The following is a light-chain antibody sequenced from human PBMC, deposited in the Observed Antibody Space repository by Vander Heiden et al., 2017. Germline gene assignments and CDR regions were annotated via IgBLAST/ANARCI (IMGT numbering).Light chain of an antibody. CDR1: NIGSKT. CDR3: QVWDSYTDHVV. Sequence: SYVLTQPPSVSVAPGQTARITCEGNNIGSKTVHWYQQKTRQAPVLVVYDDSDRPSGIPDRFSGSNSKTTATLTISRVEDGDEADYYCQVWDSYTDHVVFGGGTRLTVL. CDR2: DDS. V-gene: IGLV3-21*02. J-gene: IGLJ3*02.